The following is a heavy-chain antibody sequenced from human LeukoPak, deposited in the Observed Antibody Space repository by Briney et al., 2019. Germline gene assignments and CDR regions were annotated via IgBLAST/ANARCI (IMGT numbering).Heavy chain of an antibody. CDR3: ATEGITMVREPHWFDP. V-gene: IGHV1-24*01. CDR1: GYTLTELS. CDR2: FDPEDGET. Sequence: ASVKVSCKVSGYTLTELSMHWVRQAPGKGLEWMGGFDPEDGETIYAQKFQGRVIMTEDTSTDTAYMELSSLRSEDTAVYYCATEGITMVREPHWFDPWGQGTLVTVSS. J-gene: IGHJ5*02. D-gene: IGHD3-10*01.